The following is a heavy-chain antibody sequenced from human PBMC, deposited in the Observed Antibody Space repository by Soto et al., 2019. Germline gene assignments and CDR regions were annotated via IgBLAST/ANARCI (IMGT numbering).Heavy chain of an antibody. D-gene: IGHD6-13*01. J-gene: IGHJ4*02. CDR3: ARARATIAAAAIFDC. V-gene: IGHV4-30-2*01. Sequence: SETLSLTCAVSGGSISSGGYSWSWVRQPPGKGLEWIGYIYHSGSTYYNPSLKSRVTISVDRSKNQFSLKLSSVTAADTAVYYCARARATIAAAAIFDCWGQGTLVTVSS. CDR1: GGSISSGGYS. CDR2: IYHSGST.